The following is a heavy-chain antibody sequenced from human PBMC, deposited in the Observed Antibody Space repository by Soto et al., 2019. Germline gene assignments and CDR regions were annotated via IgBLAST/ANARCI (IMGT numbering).Heavy chain of an antibody. D-gene: IGHD4-17*01. CDR3: ARTTARYGDYVG. CDR2: INPSGGST. V-gene: IGHV1-46*03. J-gene: IGHJ4*02. CDR1: GYTFTSCY. Sequence: ASVKVSCKASGYTFTSCYMHWVRQAPGQGLEWMGIINPSGGSTSYAQKFQGRVTMTRDTSTSTVYMELSSLRSEDTAVYYCARTTARYGDYVGWGQGTLVTVSS.